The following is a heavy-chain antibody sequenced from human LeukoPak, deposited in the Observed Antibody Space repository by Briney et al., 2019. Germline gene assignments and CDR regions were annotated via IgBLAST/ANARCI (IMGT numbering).Heavy chain of an antibody. D-gene: IGHD1-1*01. CDR3: ARRSPNWTHDY. CDR2: IYPGDSDI. Sequence: GESLKISCKGSGYSFTTYWIGWVRQMPGKGLEWMGMIYPGDSDIRYSPSFQGQVSISADKSISTAYLQWSSPKASDTAMYYCARRSPNWTHDYWGQGTLVTVSS. V-gene: IGHV5-51*01. CDR1: GYSFTTYW. J-gene: IGHJ4*02.